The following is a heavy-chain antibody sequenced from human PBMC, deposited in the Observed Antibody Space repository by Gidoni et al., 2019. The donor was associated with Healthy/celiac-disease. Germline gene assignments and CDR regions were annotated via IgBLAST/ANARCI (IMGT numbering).Heavy chain of an antibody. D-gene: IGHD3-9*01. CDR1: GFTFDDYA. CDR3: AATAYYDILTGYHDY. Sequence: EVQLVESGGGLVQPGRSLRLSCAASGFTFDDYAMHWVRQAPGKGLEWVSGISWNSGSIGYADSVKGRFTISRDNAKNSLYLQMNSLRAEDTALYYCAATAYYDILTGYHDYWGQGTLVTVSS. V-gene: IGHV3-9*01. CDR2: ISWNSGSI. J-gene: IGHJ4*02.